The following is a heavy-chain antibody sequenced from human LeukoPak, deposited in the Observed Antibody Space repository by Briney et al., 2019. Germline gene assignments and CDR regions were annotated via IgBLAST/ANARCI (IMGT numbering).Heavy chain of an antibody. Sequence: ASVKVSCTASGYTFTNYGVTWVRQAPGQGLEGMRWIRAHNRNTNYAQKFQGRVTMTTDTSTSTAYMELRSLISDDTAVYYCARVEGSYYHDSSGYSAHWGQGTLVTVSS. V-gene: IGHV1-18*01. CDR1: GYTFTNYG. J-gene: IGHJ1*01. CDR3: ARVEGSYYHDSSGYSAH. CDR2: IRAHNRNT. D-gene: IGHD3-22*01.